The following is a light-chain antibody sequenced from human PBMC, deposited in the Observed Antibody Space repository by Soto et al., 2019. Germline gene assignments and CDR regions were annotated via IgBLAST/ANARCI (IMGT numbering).Light chain of an antibody. CDR3: EHYDSSPVT. Sequence: NVLTQSPGTLSLSPGERATLSCRASQSVSSSYLTWYQQKPGQAPRLLIYGASSRATYIPGRFSGSGSGADSSLTIRSLQPNDCAQDYCEHYDSSPVTLGQGTKLVVK. CDR2: GAS. CDR1: QSVSSSY. J-gene: IGKJ2*01. V-gene: IGKV3-20*01.